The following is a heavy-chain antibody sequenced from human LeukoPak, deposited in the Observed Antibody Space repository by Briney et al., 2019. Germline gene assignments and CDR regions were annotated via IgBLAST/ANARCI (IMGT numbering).Heavy chain of an antibody. CDR3: ARTHFDWLLSATDYFDY. D-gene: IGHD3-9*01. Sequence: SETLSLTCTVSGYSISSGYYWGWIRQPPGKGLEWIGSIYYSGSTYYNPSLKSRVTISVDTSKNQFSLKLSSVTAADTAVYYCARTHFDWLLSATDYFDYWGQGTLVTVSS. J-gene: IGHJ4*02. CDR2: IYYSGST. V-gene: IGHV4-38-2*02. CDR1: GYSISSGYY.